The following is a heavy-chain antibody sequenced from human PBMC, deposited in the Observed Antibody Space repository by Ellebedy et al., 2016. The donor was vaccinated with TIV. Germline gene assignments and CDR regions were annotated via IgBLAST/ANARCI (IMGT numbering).Heavy chain of an antibody. D-gene: IGHD6-19*01. V-gene: IGHV5-51*01. J-gene: IGHJ4*02. CDR2: IYPGDSDT. CDR3: SRLRDALADELDY. Sequence: GESLKISXQGSGYSFTNYWIAWVRQQPGKGLEWVGLIYPGDSDTKYSPAFQGQVTITSDKSTATVYLQWSGLKASDTAVYYCSRLRDALADELDYWGQGTLVTVS. CDR1: GYSFTNYW.